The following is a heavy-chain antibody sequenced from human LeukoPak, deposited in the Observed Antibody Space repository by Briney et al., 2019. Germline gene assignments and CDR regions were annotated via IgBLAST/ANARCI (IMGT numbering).Heavy chain of an antibody. V-gene: IGHV3-30*18. CDR1: GFTFSSYG. J-gene: IGHJ4*02. CDR3: AKTSSNYYYDSSGYYPTETYYFDY. CDR2: ISYDGSNK. D-gene: IGHD3-22*01. Sequence: AGGSLRLSCAASGFTFSSYGMHWVRQAPGKGLEWVAVISYDGSNKYYADSVKGRFTISRDNSKNTLYLQMNSLRAEDTAVYYCAKTSSNYYYDSSGYYPTETYYFDYWGQGTLVTVSS.